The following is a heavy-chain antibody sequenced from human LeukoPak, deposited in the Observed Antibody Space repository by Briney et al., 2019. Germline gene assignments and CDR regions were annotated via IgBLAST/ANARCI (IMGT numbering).Heavy chain of an antibody. CDR1: GGSISIYY. V-gene: IGHV4-4*07. CDR2: IYTSGST. D-gene: IGHD6-6*01. Sequence: PSETLSLICSVWGGSISIYYWSWMRQPAGKGLEWIGRIYTSGSTNYNPSLKRRVTMSVDTSKTQFSLKLSSVPAPDTAVHYCARDLWYSSWSPVWLIWGQGTLVTVSS. CDR3: ARDLWYSSWSPVWLI. J-gene: IGHJ4*02.